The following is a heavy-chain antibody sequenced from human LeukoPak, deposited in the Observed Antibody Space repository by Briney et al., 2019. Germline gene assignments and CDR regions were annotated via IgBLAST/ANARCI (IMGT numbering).Heavy chain of an antibody. V-gene: IGHV1-2*02. CDR3: ARDYHDSSGHTYCFDN. J-gene: IGHJ4*02. CDR1: GYTFSGSY. Sequence: ASVKVSCKASGYTFSGSYVHWVRQAPGHGLEWMGWINPNTGGTTYAQEFQGRVTMTRDTSISTAYMELSRLRSDDTAVYYCARDYHDSSGHTYCFDNWGQGTLVTVSS. D-gene: IGHD3-22*01. CDR2: INPNTGGT.